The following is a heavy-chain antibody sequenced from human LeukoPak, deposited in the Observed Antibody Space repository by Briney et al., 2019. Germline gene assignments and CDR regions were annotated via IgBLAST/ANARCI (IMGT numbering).Heavy chain of an antibody. CDR1: GYTFTSYY. J-gene: IGHJ4*02. CDR3: ARDKFDSGYDWDFDY. V-gene: IGHV1-46*01. CDR2: INPSGGST. D-gene: IGHD5-12*01. Sequence: ASVEVSCKASGYTFTSYYMHWVRQAPGQGLEWMGIINPSGGSTSYAQKFQGRVTMTRDTSTSTVYMELSSLRSEDTAVYYCARDKFDSGYDWDFDYWGQGTLVTVSS.